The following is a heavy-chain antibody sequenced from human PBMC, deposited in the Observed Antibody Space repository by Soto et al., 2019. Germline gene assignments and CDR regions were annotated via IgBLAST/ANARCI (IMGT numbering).Heavy chain of an antibody. V-gene: IGHV3-7*01. Sequence: GGSLRLSCAASGFTFSTYWMDWVRQTPGKGLEWVANINQDGSEKNYVDSVKGRFTIYRDNAKNSLDLQMRSLTAEDSALYYWSRSLDSWGQGTLVTVSS. J-gene: IGHJ4*02. CDR1: GFTFSTYW. CDR2: INQDGSEK. CDR3: SRSLDS.